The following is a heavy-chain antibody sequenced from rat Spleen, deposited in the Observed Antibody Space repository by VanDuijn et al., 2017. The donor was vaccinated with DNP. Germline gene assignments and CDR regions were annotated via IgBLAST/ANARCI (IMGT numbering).Heavy chain of an antibody. D-gene: IGHD1-11*01. CDR2: INSAGTT. J-gene: IGHJ2*01. V-gene: IGHV3-3*01. Sequence: EVQLQESGPGLVKPSQSLSLTCSVTGFSITSSYRWNWIRKFPGNKLEWMGYINSAGTTNYNPSLKSRISITRDTSKNQFFLKANSVTXEDXXXYYXXXLAXXEGXXXWGQGVXXTVSS. CDR1: GFSITSSYR. CDR3: XXLAXXEGXXX.